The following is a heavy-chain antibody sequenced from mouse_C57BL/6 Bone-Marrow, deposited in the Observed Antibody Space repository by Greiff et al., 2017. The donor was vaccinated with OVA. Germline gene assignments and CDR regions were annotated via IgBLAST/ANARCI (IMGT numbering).Heavy chain of an antibody. CDR2: ISSGSSTI. J-gene: IGHJ1*03. V-gene: IGHV5-17*01. CDR1: GFTFSDYG. CDR3: ARPIYRYFDV. Sequence: VQLKESGGGLVKPGGSLKLSCAASGFTFSDYGMHWVRQAPEKGLEWVAYISSGSSTIYYADTVKGRFTMSRDNAKNTLFLQMTSLRSEDTAMYYCARPIYRYFDVWGTGTTVTVSS.